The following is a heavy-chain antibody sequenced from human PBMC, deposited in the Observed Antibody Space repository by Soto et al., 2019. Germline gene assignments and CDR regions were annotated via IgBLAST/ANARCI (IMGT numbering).Heavy chain of an antibody. V-gene: IGHV4-39*07. CDR1: GGSISSGDYY. Sequence: SETLSLTCTVSGGSISSGDYYWSWIRQPPGKGLEWIGEINHSGSTNYNPSLKSRVTISVDTSKNQFSLKLSSVTAADTAVYYCASRSGSYYKSYYYYYGMDVWGQGTTVTV. D-gene: IGHD3-10*01. CDR2: INHSGST. CDR3: ASRSGSYYKSYYYYYGMDV. J-gene: IGHJ6*02.